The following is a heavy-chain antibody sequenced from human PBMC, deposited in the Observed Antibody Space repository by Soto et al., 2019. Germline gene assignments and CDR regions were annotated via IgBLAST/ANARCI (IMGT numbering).Heavy chain of an antibody. CDR1: GGSVSTAGHY. J-gene: IGHJ4*02. Sequence: QVLLQESGPGLVMPSETLSLTCTVSGGSVSTAGHYWSWIRHRPGKGLQWIGYIYGGGSTFYTPSLNGRVSLSVDAPRNQFSLKMTSVSATDTAVYYCARGACDSERCDRFPAFDYWGQGTLVTVSS. V-gene: IGHV4-30-4*01. CDR2: IYGGGST. D-gene: IGHD3-22*01. CDR3: ARGACDSERCDRFPAFDY.